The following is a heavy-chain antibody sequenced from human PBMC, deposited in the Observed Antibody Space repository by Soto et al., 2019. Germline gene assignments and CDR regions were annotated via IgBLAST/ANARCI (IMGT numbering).Heavy chain of an antibody. D-gene: IGHD4-17*01. CDR3: AKEGDYVLNY. CDR1: GFTFSSYG. CDR2: ISYDGSNK. Sequence: QVQLVESGGGVVQPGRSLRLSCAAAGFTFSSYGMHWVRQAPGKGLGWVAVISYDGSNKYYADSVKGRFTISRDNSKNTLYLQMNSLRAEDTAVYYCAKEGDYVLNYWGQGTLVTVSS. J-gene: IGHJ4*02. V-gene: IGHV3-30*18.